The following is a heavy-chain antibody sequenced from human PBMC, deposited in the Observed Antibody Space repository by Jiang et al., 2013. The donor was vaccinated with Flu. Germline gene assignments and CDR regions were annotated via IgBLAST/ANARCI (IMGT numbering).Heavy chain of an antibody. J-gene: IGHJ5*02. CDR2: FFVMTK. CDR3: ARIFRVPPRTFGVDP. Sequence: VSWIRQPPREGPGVACTHFFVMTKNTYSTSLKSRLTISKDTSKSQVVLTMTNMDPVDTATYYCARIFRVPPRTFGVDPWGQGTLVTVSS. V-gene: IGHV2-26*01. D-gene: IGHD3-16*01.